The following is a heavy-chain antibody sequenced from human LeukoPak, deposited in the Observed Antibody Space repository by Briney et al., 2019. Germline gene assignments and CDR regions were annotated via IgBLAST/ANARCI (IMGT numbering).Heavy chain of an antibody. CDR1: GLSLSSSG. J-gene: IGHJ5*02. CDR3: AKAGGDCTSSSCYSDWFNP. CDR2: IWFDGSKT. V-gene: IGHV3-33*02. D-gene: IGHD2-2*02. Sequence: GGSLRRYCAASGLSLSSSGMHWVRQAPGKGLEWVAVIWFDGSKTYYADSVKGRFTISRDTSTNTLFLQMNNLRAEDTAVYYCAKAGGDCTSSSCYSDWFNPWGQGTLVTVSS.